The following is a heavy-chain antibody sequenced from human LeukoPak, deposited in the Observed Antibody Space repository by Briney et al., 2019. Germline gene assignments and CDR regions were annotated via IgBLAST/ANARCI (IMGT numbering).Heavy chain of an antibody. Sequence: GGSLRLSCAASGFTFSSYSMNWVRQAPGKGLEWVSSISSSSSYIYYADSVKGRFTISRDNAKNPLYLQMNSLRAEDTAVYYCARVHYGDYAGYWGQGTLVTVSS. CDR2: ISSSSSYI. J-gene: IGHJ4*02. CDR3: ARVHYGDYAGY. CDR1: GFTFSSYS. D-gene: IGHD4-17*01. V-gene: IGHV3-21*01.